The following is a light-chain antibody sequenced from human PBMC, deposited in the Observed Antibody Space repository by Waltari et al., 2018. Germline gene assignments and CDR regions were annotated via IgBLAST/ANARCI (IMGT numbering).Light chain of an antibody. CDR3: LQSSSLPIT. Sequence: EIVLTQSPDFHSVTPKEKVTLTCRASQSIGTSLHWYQQKPDQSPKLLIKYASQSISGVPSRFSGSGSETEFTLTINSLEAEDVATYYCLQSSSLPITFGQGTRLEI. CDR2: YAS. CDR1: QSIGTS. V-gene: IGKV6-21*02. J-gene: IGKJ5*01.